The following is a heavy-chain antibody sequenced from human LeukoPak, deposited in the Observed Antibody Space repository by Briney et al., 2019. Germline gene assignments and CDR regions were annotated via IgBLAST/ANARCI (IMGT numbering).Heavy chain of an antibody. CDR1: GGSVSGYY. CDR3: ARDRAGSGSYYSNYDY. Sequence: SETLSLTCTVSGGSVSGYYWSWIRQPPGKGLQWIGYIHYSGSTNCNPSLKSRLTISVDTSKNQFSLKLSSVTAADTAMYYCARDRAGSGSYYSNYDYWGQGTLVTVSS. D-gene: IGHD3-10*01. V-gene: IGHV4-59*02. CDR2: IHYSGST. J-gene: IGHJ4*02.